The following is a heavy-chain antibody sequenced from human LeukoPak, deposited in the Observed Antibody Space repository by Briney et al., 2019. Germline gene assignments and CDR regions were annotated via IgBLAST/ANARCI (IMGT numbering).Heavy chain of an antibody. CDR3: AFLGGVVVTPRYYYMDV. Sequence: SETLSLTCAVYGGSFSGYYWSWIRQPPGKGLEWFGEINHSGSTNYNPSLKSRVTISVDTSKNQFSLKLSSVTAADTAVYYCAFLGGVVVTPRYYYMDVWGKGTTVTVSS. J-gene: IGHJ6*03. V-gene: IGHV4-34*01. CDR2: INHSGST. D-gene: IGHD3-22*01. CDR1: GGSFSGYY.